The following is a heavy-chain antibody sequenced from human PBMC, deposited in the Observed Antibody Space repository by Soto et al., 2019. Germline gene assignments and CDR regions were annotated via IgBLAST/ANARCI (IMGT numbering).Heavy chain of an antibody. CDR3: ARHFVAVVIKGWGY. Sequence: SETLSLTCAVSGDFISNYYWSWIRQPPGKGLEWIGSNYYTGSAYYNPSLTSRVSMSVDTSKNQFSLKLVSVTAADTAVYYCARHFVAVVIKGWGYWGQGTLVTVSS. CDR1: GDFISNYY. CDR2: NYYTGSA. D-gene: IGHD3-10*01. J-gene: IGHJ4*02. V-gene: IGHV4-59*04.